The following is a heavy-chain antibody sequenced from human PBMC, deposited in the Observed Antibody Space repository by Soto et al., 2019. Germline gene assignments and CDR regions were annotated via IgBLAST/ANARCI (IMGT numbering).Heavy chain of an antibody. CDR3: ARVGSSWYDSHAFDI. Sequence: ASVKVSCKASGYTFTSYGISWVRQAPGQGLEWMGWISAYNGNTNYAQKLQGRVTMTTDTSTSTAYMELRSLRSDDTAVYYCARVGSSWYDSHAFDIWSQGTMVTVSS. V-gene: IGHV1-18*01. CDR1: GYTFTSYG. CDR2: ISAYNGNT. D-gene: IGHD6-13*01. J-gene: IGHJ3*02.